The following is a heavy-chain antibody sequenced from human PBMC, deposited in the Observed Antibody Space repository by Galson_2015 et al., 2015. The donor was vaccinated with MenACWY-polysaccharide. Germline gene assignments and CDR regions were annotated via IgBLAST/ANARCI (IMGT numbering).Heavy chain of an antibody. CDR1: GGSISSSRSS. D-gene: IGHD6-13*01. J-gene: IGHJ4*02. Sequence: SETLSLTCSVSGGSISSSRSSWGWIRQPPGKGLEWIGNIDDSGRTYYNPSLRSRVTISTDTSRNKFSLKLSSATAADTAFYYCGRVVGPPAVAVIGTAGRSFDHWGQGTLVTVSS. V-gene: IGHV4-39*07. CDR2: IDDSGRT. CDR3: GRVVGPPAVAVIGTAGRSFDH.